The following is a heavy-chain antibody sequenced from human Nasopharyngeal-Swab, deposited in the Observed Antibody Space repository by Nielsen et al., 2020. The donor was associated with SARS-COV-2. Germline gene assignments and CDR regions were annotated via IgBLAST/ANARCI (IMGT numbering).Heavy chain of an antibody. Sequence: RQAPGKGLEWIGEINHSGSTNYNPSLKSRVTISADTFKNQFSLKLSSVTAADTAVYYCARGQGPRHYYDSSGYYYDVLGRGYYFDYWGQGTLVTVSS. CDR3: ARGQGPRHYYDSSGYYYDVLGRGYYFDY. J-gene: IGHJ4*02. CDR2: INHSGST. V-gene: IGHV4-34*01. D-gene: IGHD3-22*01.